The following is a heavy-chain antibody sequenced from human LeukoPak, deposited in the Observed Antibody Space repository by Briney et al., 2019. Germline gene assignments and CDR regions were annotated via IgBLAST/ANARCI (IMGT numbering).Heavy chain of an antibody. J-gene: IGHJ5*02. D-gene: IGHD3-16*01. Sequence: GGSLRLSCAASGFIFSQYSINWVRQAPGKGLVWVSRINSDGSSTSYADSVKGRFTISRDNAKNTLYLQMNSLRAEDTAVYYCARDYDYALAWGQGTLVTVSS. V-gene: IGHV3-74*01. CDR1: GFIFSQYS. CDR3: ARDYDYALA. CDR2: INSDGSST.